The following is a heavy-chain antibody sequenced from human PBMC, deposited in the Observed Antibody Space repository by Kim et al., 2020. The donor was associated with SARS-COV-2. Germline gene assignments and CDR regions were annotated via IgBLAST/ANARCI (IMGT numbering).Heavy chain of an antibody. V-gene: IGHV1-69*04. CDR2: IIPILGIA. CDR1: GGTFSSYT. CDR3: ARDLPMVHQIQSDWYFDL. J-gene: IGHJ2*01. D-gene: IGHD3-10*01. Sequence: SVKVSCKASGGTFSSYTISWVRQAPGQGLEWMGRIIPILGIANYAQKFQGRVTITADKSTSTAYMELSSLRSEDTAVYYCARDLPMVHQIQSDWYFDLWGRGTLVTVSS.